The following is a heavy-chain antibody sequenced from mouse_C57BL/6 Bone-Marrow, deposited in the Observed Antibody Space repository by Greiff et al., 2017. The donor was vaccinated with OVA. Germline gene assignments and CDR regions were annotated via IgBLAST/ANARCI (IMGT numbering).Heavy chain of an antibody. J-gene: IGHJ3*01. Sequence: VKLMESGPELVKPGASVKLSCKASGYTFTSYDINWVQQRPGQGLEWIGWIYPRDGSTKNNEKVKGKATLTVDTSSSTAYMELHSLTSEDSAVYFCARFSLFAYWGQGTLVTVSA. CDR1: GYTFTSYD. D-gene: IGHD6-2*01. V-gene: IGHV1-85*01. CDR2: IYPRDGST. CDR3: ARFSLFAY.